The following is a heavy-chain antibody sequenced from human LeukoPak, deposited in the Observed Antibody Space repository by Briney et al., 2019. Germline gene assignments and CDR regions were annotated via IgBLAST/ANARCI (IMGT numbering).Heavy chain of an antibody. CDR2: INPNGGGT. Sequence: ASVKVSCKTSGYTFTSYYMHWMRQAPGQGLEWVGMINPNGGGTSSAQKFQGRVTMTRGTSTSTVYMDLSSLRSEDTAVYYCARDYDGDSGHYWGQGTLVTVSS. CDR3: ARDYDGDSGHY. CDR1: GYTFTSYY. D-gene: IGHD4-17*01. J-gene: IGHJ4*02. V-gene: IGHV1-46*01.